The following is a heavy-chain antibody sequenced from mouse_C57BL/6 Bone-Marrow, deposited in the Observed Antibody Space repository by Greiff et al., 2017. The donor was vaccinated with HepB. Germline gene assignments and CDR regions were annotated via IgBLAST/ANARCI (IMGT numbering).Heavy chain of an antibody. CDR2: INPNNCGT. CDR3: ARSGNYSYYFDY. V-gene: IGHV1-26*01. CDR1: GYTFTDYY. Sequence: VQLQQSGPELVKPGASVKISCKASGYTFTDYYMNWVKQSHGKSLEWIGDINPNNCGTSYNQKFKGKATLTVDKSSSTAYMELRSLTSEDSAVYYCARSGNYSYYFDYWGQGTTLTVSS. D-gene: IGHD2-1*01. J-gene: IGHJ2*01.